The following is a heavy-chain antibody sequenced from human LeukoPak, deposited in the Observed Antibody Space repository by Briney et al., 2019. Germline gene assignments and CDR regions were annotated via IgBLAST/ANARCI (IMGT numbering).Heavy chain of an antibody. V-gene: IGHV3-7*01. J-gene: IGHJ6*02. CDR3: ARGVAGYCSSTSCLYYYYYGMDV. CDR1: GFTFSHFW. Sequence: GGSLRLSCAASGFTFSHFWMSWVRQAPGKGLEWVAYIKKTGSETYYVDSVKGRFTITRDNTRNSLYLQMNSLRAEDTAVYYCARGVAGYCSSTSCLYYYYYGMDVWGQGTTVTVSS. D-gene: IGHD2-2*01. CDR2: IKKTGSET.